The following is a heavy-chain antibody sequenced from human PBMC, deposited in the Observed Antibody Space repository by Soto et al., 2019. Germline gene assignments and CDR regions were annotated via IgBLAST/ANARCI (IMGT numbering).Heavy chain of an antibody. Sequence: PSETLSLTCTVSGGSISGYYWSWIRQPPGKGLEWIGYIYYSGSANYNPSLKSRVTISVDTSKNQFSLKLSSATAADTAVYYCARNYGGNVDYWGQGTLVTVSS. CDR3: ARNYGGNVDY. J-gene: IGHJ4*02. D-gene: IGHD4-17*01. CDR1: GGSISGYY. V-gene: IGHV4-59*08. CDR2: IYYSGSA.